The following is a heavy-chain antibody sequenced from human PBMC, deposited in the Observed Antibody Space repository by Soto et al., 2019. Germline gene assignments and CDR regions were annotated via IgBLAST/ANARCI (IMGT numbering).Heavy chain of an antibody. CDR3: AQCLLGVNYYYGMDV. D-gene: IGHD3-16*01. CDR2: IVPIVDTS. Sequence: GASVKVSCKTSGGTFSSYAISWVRQAPGQGLEWMGGIVPIVDTSTYAQKFQGRVTITADESTSTVYMELSSLRSEDTAVYYCAQCLLGVNYYYGMDVWGQGTTVTVSS. V-gene: IGHV1-69*13. J-gene: IGHJ6*02. CDR1: GGTFSSYA.